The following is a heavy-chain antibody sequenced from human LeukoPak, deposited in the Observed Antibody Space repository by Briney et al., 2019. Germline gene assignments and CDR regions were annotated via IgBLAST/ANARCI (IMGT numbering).Heavy chain of an antibody. J-gene: IGHJ4*02. CDR2: ISAYNGNT. D-gene: IGHD6-19*01. Sequence: GASVKVSCKASGYTFTSNGISWVRQVPGQGLELMGWISAYNGNTNYAQKFQGRVTMTTDTSTSAAYMELRSLTSDDTAVYYCARDQQWLDPARHGFDYWGQGTLVTVSS. V-gene: IGHV1-18*01. CDR1: GYTFTSNG. CDR3: ARDQQWLDPARHGFDY.